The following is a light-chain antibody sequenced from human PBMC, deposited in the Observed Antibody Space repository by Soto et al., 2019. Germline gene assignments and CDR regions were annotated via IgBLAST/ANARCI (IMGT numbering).Light chain of an antibody. CDR2: DVS. V-gene: IGKV3-15*01. J-gene: IGKJ5*01. CDR1: QSVSSY. CDR3: QQYNNWPFS. Sequence: EIVLTQSPSTLSLSPGERATLSCRASQSVSSYLAWYQQKSGQSPRLLIYDVSIRATGVPARFSATGSETDFTLTISGLQSEDSAVYFCQQYNNWPFSFGQGTRLEIK.